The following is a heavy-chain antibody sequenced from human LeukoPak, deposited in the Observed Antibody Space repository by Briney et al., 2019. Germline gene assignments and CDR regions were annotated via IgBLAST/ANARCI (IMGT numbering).Heavy chain of an antibody. CDR3: ARDRPNYAFDY. V-gene: IGHV3-74*01. J-gene: IGHJ4*02. CDR1: GFTFSSYW. D-gene: IGHD3-16*01. Sequence: GGSLRLSCAASGFTFSSYWMHWVRQAPGKGLVWVSRINTDGSSTSYADSVKGRFTISRDNAKNTPFLQMNSLRAEDTAVYYCARDRPNYAFDYWGQGTLVTVSS. CDR2: INTDGSST.